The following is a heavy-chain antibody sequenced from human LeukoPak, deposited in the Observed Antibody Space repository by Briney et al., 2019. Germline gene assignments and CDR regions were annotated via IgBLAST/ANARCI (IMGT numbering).Heavy chain of an antibody. V-gene: IGHV6-1*01. Sequence: SQTLSLTCAISGDSVSSNSAAWDWIRQSPSRGLEWLGRTYYRSKLYNDYAVSVKSRITINPDTSKNQFSLQLNSVTPEDTAVYYCAREGPAPSGYDFDYYYGMDVWGQGTTVTVSS. J-gene: IGHJ6*02. D-gene: IGHD5-12*01. CDR3: AREGPAPSGYDFDYYYGMDV. CDR2: TYYRSKLYN. CDR1: GDSVSSNSAA.